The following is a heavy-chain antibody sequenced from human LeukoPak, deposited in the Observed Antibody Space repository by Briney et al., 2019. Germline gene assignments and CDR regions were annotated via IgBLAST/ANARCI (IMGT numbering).Heavy chain of an antibody. CDR3: ARDFGQLWPEGNFDY. J-gene: IGHJ4*02. CDR1: GFIFSTYD. D-gene: IGHD5-18*01. CDR2: ITTSSSYI. V-gene: IGHV3-21*01. Sequence: GGSLRLSCAASGFIFSTYDMSWVRQAPGKGLEWVSSITTSSSYIYYADSVRGRFAISRDNAKNSLYLQMNSLRAEDTAVYYCARDFGQLWPEGNFDYWGQGTLVTVSS.